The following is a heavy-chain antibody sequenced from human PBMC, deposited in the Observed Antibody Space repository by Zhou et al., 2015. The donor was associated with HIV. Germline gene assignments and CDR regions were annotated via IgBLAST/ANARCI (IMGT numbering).Heavy chain of an antibody. V-gene: IGHV1-8*01. CDR2: LNSQSGNA. D-gene: IGHD6-13*01. CDR3: ARDPRSYSSSWLPSHYYYYYGMDV. Sequence: QVQLVQSGAEVKQPGASVKVSCRASGYSFSSYDINWVRQAPGQGPEWMGWLNSQSGNAVYAQKFQGRVTMTKNTSIRTVYMELSRLRSDDTAVYYCARDPRSYSSSWLPSHYYYYYGMDVWGQGTTVTVSS. CDR1: GYSFSSYD. J-gene: IGHJ6*02.